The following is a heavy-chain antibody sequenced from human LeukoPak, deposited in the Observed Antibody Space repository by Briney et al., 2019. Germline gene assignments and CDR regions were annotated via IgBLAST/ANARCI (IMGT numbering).Heavy chain of an antibody. D-gene: IGHD3/OR15-3a*01. CDR3: ARMSNSDFWTGSFSGAFDI. V-gene: IGHV5-51*01. J-gene: IGHJ3*02. Sequence: GESLKISCKRSGYSFTSYSIGWVRQMPGKGLEWMGIIYPDDSDTRYSPSFQGQVSISADKSITTAYLQWNSLKASDTAMYYCARMSNSDFWTGSFSGAFDIWGQGTMVTVSS. CDR2: IYPDDSDT. CDR1: GYSFTSYS.